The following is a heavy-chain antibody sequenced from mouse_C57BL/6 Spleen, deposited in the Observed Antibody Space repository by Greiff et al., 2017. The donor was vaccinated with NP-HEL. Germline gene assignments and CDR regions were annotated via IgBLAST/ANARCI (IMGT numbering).Heavy chain of an antibody. CDR1: GYTFTDYN. J-gene: IGHJ4*01. CDR2: INPNNGGT. Sequence: EVQLQQSGPELVKPGASVKIPCKASGYTFTDYNMDWVKQSHGKSLEWIGDINPNNGGTIYNQKFKGKATLTVDKSSSTAYMELRSLTSEDTAVYYCGRGQCSTWGFMDYWGKGTSVTVSS. CDR3: GRGQCSTWGFMDY. V-gene: IGHV1-18*01. D-gene: IGHD5-1*01.